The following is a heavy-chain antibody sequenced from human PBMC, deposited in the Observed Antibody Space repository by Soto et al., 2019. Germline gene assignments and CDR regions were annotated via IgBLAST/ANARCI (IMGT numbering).Heavy chain of an antibody. CDR1: GGSISSSSYY. CDR3: VRLGQLVRRGGGTSSDYYYGMDV. Sequence: SETLSLTCTVSGGSISSSSYYWGWIRQPPGKGLEWIGSIYYSGSTYYNPSLKSRVTISVDTSKNQFSLKLSSVTAADTAVYYCVRLGQLVRRGGGTSSDYYYGMDVWGQGTTVTVSS. V-gene: IGHV4-39*01. D-gene: IGHD6-6*01. CDR2: IYYSGST. J-gene: IGHJ6*02.